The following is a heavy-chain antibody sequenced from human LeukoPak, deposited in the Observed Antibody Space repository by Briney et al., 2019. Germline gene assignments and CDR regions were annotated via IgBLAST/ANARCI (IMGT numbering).Heavy chain of an antibody. CDR2: ISWNSGYI. CDR1: GFTFDNYA. D-gene: IGHD6-19*01. J-gene: IGHJ4*02. CDR3: AKVRGTYSSGYFFDY. V-gene: IGHV3-9*01. Sequence: GGSLRLSCAASGFTFDNYAVHWVRQAPGKGLEWLSIISWNSGYIGYADSVKGRFTISRDNAKKSLDLQMNSLRAEDTAFYYCAKVRGTYSSGYFFDYWGQGTLVTVSS.